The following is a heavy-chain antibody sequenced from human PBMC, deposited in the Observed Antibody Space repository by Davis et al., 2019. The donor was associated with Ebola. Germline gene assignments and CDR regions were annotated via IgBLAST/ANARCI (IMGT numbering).Heavy chain of an antibody. V-gene: IGHV1-46*01. CDR2: INPSSGST. CDR3: ARKAAYFYSFDY. D-gene: IGHD3-16*01. CDR1: GYTFTGFY. J-gene: IGHJ4*02. Sequence: ASVKVSCKASGYTFTGFYIHWARQAPGQGLEWMGMINPSSGSTSYAQNFQGRVTMTRDTSTTTVYMELSSLRSEDTAVYYCARKAAYFYSFDYWGQGTLVTVSS.